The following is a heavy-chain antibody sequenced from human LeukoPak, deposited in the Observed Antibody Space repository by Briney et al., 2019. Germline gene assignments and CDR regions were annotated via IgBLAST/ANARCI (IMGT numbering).Heavy chain of an antibody. CDR3: ARGQFPYDFWSGYFDV. Sequence: GGSLRLSCAASGFTFSSYSMNWVRQAPGKGLEWVSYISSSSSTIYYADSVKGRFTISRDNAKNSLYLQMNSLRAEDSAVYYCARGQFPYDFWSGYFDVWGQGTTVTVSS. V-gene: IGHV3-48*01. CDR1: GFTFSSYS. CDR2: ISSSSSTI. D-gene: IGHD3-3*01. J-gene: IGHJ6*02.